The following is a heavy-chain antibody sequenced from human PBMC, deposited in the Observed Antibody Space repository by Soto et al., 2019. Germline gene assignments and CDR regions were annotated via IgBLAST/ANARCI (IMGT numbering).Heavy chain of an antibody. D-gene: IGHD3-22*01. J-gene: IGHJ4*02. CDR3: TKSGGGYVNSGYYGGDYDS. Sequence: QVQLQESGPGLVKPSETLSLTCTVSGGSMNNYYWSWIRQAPGKGLQYIGYISYMGTTNYNPSLKSRVTISVDTSKNQFSLKLTSVTAADTAHYYCTKSGGGYVNSGYYGGDYDSWGRGTLVTVSS. V-gene: IGHV4-59*01. CDR1: GGSMNNYY. CDR2: ISYMGTT.